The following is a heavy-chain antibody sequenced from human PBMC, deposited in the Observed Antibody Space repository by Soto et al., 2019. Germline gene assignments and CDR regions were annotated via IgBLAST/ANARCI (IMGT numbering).Heavy chain of an antibody. CDR3: ASWVNGKSFDY. V-gene: IGHV4-59*01. Sequence: PSETLSLTCTVSGGSISSYYWSWIRQPPGKGLEWIGYIYYSGSTNYNPSLKSRVTISVDTSKNQFSLKLSSVTAADTAVYYCASWVNGKSFDYWGQGTLVTVSS. CDR2: IYYSGST. CDR1: GGSISSYY. D-gene: IGHD7-27*01. J-gene: IGHJ4*02.